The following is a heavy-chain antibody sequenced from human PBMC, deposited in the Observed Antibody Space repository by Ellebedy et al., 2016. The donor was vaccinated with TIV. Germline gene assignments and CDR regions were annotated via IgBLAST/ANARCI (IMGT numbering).Heavy chain of an antibody. CDR2: IYYSGST. V-gene: IGHV4-39*07. Sequence: MPSETLSLTCTVSGGSISSNSYYWGWIRLPPGKGLEWIGNIYYSGSTYYNPSLQSRVTISVDTSKNQFSLRLNSVTAADTAVYYCARFVRATKAFDIWGQGTMVTVSS. D-gene: IGHD5-12*01. J-gene: IGHJ3*02. CDR3: ARFVRATKAFDI. CDR1: GGSISSNSYY.